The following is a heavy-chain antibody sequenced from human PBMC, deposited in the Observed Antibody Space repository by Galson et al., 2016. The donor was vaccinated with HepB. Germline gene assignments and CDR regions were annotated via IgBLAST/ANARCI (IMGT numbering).Heavy chain of an antibody. CDR1: GFSFTNHW. J-gene: IGHJ3*01. CDR3: ARDSGYCSGGSCYGDAFDV. V-gene: IGHV3-7*01. CDR2: IRQDGNEK. Sequence: SLRLSCAASGFSFTNHWMTWVRQAPGKGLEWVANIRQDGNEKYHAEFVKGRFTISRDNAKNSLYLQMSGLRPEDTAVYYCARDSGYCSGGSCYGDAFDVWGQGAMFTVSS. D-gene: IGHD2-15*01.